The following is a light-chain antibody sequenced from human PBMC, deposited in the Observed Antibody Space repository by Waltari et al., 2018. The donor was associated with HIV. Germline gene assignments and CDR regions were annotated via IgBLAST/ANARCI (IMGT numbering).Light chain of an antibody. CDR3: QQRSNWPPIT. CDR1: QSVLDMSNDKNY. V-gene: IGKV4-1*01. Sequence: DIVMTQSPDSLAVSLGERATINCRSSQSVLDMSNDKNYLAWYQQKPGQPPKLLIYWASTRQSGVPARFSGSGSGADFTLTISSLDPEDFAVYICQQRSNWPPITFGQGTRLEIK. CDR2: WAS. J-gene: IGKJ5*01.